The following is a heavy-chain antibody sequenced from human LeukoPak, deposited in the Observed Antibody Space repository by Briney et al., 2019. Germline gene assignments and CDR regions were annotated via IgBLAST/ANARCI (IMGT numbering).Heavy chain of an antibody. CDR2: IYSGGST. D-gene: IGHD5-18*01. CDR1: GFTVSSNY. J-gene: IGHJ4*02. CDR3: ARDTANGGFDY. V-gene: IGHV3-66*01. Sequence: GGSLRLSFAASGFTVSSNYMSWVRQAPGKGLEWVSVIYSGGSTYYADSVKGRFTISRDNSKNTLYLQMNSLRAEDTAVYYCARDTANGGFDYWGQGTLVTVSS.